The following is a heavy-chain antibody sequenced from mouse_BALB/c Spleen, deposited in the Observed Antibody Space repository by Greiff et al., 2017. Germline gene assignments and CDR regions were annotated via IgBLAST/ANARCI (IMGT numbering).Heavy chain of an antibody. CDR2: ISSGGSYT. D-gene: IGHD2-14*01. Sequence: DVMLVESGGGLVKPGGSLKLSCAASGFTFSSYAMSWVRQTPEKRLEWVATISSGGSYTYYPDSVKGRFTISRDNAKNTLYLQMSSLRSEDTAMYYCAGVRGGAMDDWGQGTSVTVSS. CDR1: GFTFSSYA. CDR3: AGVRGGAMDD. V-gene: IGHV5-9-1*01. J-gene: IGHJ4*01.